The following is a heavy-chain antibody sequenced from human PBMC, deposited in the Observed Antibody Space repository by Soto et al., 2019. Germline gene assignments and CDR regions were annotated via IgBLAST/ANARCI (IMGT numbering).Heavy chain of an antibody. J-gene: IGHJ6*03. CDR2: IYYSGST. Sequence: PSETLSLTCTVSGGSISSGGYYWSWIRQHPGKGLEWIGYIYYSGSTYYNPSLKSRDTISVDTSKNQFSLKLSSVTAADTAVYYCARDRPNFPAPNSSSWYGGYYYMDVWGKGTTVTAP. CDR1: GGSISSGGYY. D-gene: IGHD6-13*01. CDR3: ARDRPNFPAPNSSSWYGGYYYMDV. V-gene: IGHV4-31*03.